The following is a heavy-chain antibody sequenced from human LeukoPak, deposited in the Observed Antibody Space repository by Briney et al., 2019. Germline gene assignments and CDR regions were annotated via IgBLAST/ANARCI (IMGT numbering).Heavy chain of an antibody. Sequence: AGGSLRLSCAASGFTFSGSAMHWVRQASGKRLEWVGRIRSKANSYATAYAASVKGRFTISRDDSKNTAYLQMNSLKTEDTAVYYCPGHNYDFWSGYPPFDYWGQGTLVTVSS. CDR2: IRSKANSYAT. D-gene: IGHD3-3*01. CDR3: PGHNYDFWSGYPPFDY. CDR1: GFTFSGSA. J-gene: IGHJ4*02. V-gene: IGHV3-73*01.